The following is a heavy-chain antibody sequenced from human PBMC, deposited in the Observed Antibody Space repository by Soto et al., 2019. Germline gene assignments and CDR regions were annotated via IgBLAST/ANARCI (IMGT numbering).Heavy chain of an antibody. J-gene: IGHJ4*02. CDR3: AKDLPRGYYDSSGNFDY. D-gene: IGHD3-22*01. CDR1: GFTFSSYA. V-gene: IGHV3-23*01. Sequence: GGSLRLSCAASGFTFSSYAMSWVRQAPGKGLEWVSAISGSGVSTYYADSVKGRFTISRDNSKNTLYLQMNSLRAEDTAVYYCAKDLPRGYYDSSGNFDYWGQGTLVTVSS. CDR2: ISGSGVST.